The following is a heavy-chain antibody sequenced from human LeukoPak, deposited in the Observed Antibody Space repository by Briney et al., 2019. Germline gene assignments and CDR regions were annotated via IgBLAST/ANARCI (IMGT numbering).Heavy chain of an antibody. D-gene: IGHD1-26*01. CDR2: IYYSGST. J-gene: IGHJ4*02. CDR3: ARGHRYSGSFPL. V-gene: IGHV4-39*07. CDR1: GGSISSSSYY. Sequence: SETLSLTCTVSGGSISSSSYYWGWIRQPPGKGLEWIGSIYYSGSTYYNPSLKSRVTISVDTSKNQFSLKLSSVTAADTAVYYCARGHRYSGSFPLWGQGTLVTVSS.